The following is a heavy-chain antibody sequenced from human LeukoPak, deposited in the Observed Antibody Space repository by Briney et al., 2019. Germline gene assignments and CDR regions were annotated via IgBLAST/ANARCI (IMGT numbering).Heavy chain of an antibody. J-gene: IGHJ4*02. CDR3: ARDGVFHDSDGYSFDY. D-gene: IGHD3-22*01. CDR1: NYSITSGYF. V-gene: IGHV4-38-2*02. CDR2: IYHSGTT. Sequence: SETLSLTSAVSNYSITSGYFWSWIRQPPGKGLEWIASIYHSGTTYYNPSLRNRVTLFVDTSKNQFSLKLTSLTAADTAVYYCARDGVFHDSDGYSFDYWGQGTLVTVSS.